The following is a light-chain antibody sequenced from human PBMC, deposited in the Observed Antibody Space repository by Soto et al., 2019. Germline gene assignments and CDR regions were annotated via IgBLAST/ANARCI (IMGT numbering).Light chain of an antibody. CDR1: QSVSSK. CDR2: GAS. CDR3: QQYNISPMT. V-gene: IGKV3-15*01. Sequence: EIVMTQSPATLSVSPGERATLSCRASQSVSSKLAWYQQKPGQAPRLLIYGASTRATGIPARLSGSGSGTEFTLTISSLKPEDFAVYYCQQYNISPMTFGHGTKVDIK. J-gene: IGKJ1*01.